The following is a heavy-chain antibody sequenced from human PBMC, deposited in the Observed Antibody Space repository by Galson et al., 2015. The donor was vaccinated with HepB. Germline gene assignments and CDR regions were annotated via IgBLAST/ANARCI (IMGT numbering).Heavy chain of an antibody. CDR2: ISSSSSYI. CDR1: GFTFSSYS. D-gene: IGHD2-21*01. J-gene: IGHJ3*02. Sequence: SLRLSCAASGFTFSSYSMNWVRQAPGKGLEWVSSISSSSSYIYYADSVKGRFTISRDNAKNSLYLQMNSLRAEDTAVYYCARIAYCGGDCYSDAFDIWGQGTMVTVSS. CDR3: ARIAYCGGDCYSDAFDI. V-gene: IGHV3-21*01.